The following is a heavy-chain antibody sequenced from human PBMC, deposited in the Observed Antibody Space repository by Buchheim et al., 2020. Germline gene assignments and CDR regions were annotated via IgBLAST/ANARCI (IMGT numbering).Heavy chain of an antibody. Sequence: QVQLVQSGAEVKKPGASVKVSCKASGYTFTSYYMHWVRQAPGQGLEWMGIINPSGGSTSYAQKFQGRVTMTRDTATSTVDMELSSLRSEDTAVYYCARDRSRLLWFGELLYQNWFDPWGQGTL. J-gene: IGHJ5*02. CDR3: ARDRSRLLWFGELLYQNWFDP. D-gene: IGHD3-10*01. CDR2: INPSGGST. V-gene: IGHV1-46*01. CDR1: GYTFTSYY.